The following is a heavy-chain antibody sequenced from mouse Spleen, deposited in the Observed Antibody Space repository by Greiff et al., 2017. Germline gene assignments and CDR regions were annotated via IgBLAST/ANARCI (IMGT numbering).Heavy chain of an antibody. CDR3: ARLYRYDGAMDY. Sequence: EVHLVESGGGLVQPGGSRKLSCAASGFTFSSCGMHWVRQAPEKGLEWVAYISSGSSTIYYADTVKGRFTISRDNPKNTLFLQMTSLRSEDTAMYYCARLYRYDGAMDYWGQGTSVTVSS. CDR2: ISSGSSTI. D-gene: IGHD2-14*01. V-gene: IGHV5-17*02. CDR1: GFTFSSCG. J-gene: IGHJ4*01.